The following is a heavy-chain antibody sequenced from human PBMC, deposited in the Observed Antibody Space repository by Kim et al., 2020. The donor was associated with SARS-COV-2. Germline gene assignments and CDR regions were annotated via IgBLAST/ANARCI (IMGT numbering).Heavy chain of an antibody. Sequence: GGSLRLSCAASGFTFSSYAMHWVRQAPGKGLEWVAVISYDGSNKYYADSVKGRFTISRDNSKNTLYLQMNSLRAEDTAVYYCSRGRARITMIVVVTRNVSDGFDVGGQAQTVTV. D-gene: IGHD3-22*01. CDR1: GFTFSSYA. CDR3: SRGRARITMIVVVTRNVSDGFDV. CDR2: ISYDGSNK. V-gene: IGHV3-30-3*01. J-gene: IGHJ3*01.